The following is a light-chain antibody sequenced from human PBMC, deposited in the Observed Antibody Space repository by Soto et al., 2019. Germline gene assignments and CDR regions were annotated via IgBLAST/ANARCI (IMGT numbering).Light chain of an antibody. V-gene: IGKV1-5*01. CDR3: QQQGT. CDR2: DAS. Sequence: DIQMTQSPSTLSASVGDRVTITCRASQSISSWLALYQQKPGKAPKLLIYDASSLESGVPSRFGGSGSGTEFTLTISSLQPDDFATYYCQQQGTFGQGTKVDIK. J-gene: IGKJ1*01. CDR1: QSISSW.